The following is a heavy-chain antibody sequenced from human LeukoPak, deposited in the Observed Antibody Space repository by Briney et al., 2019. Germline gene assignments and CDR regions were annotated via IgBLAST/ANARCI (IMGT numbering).Heavy chain of an antibody. CDR1: GYTFTGYY. V-gene: IGHV1-2*02. CDR2: INPNSGGT. Sequence: ASVKVSCKASGYTFTGYYMHWVRQAPGQGLEWIGWINPNSGGTNYAQKFQGRVTMTGDTSISTAYMELSRLRSDDTAVYYCARDDGYSYGYDWGQGTPVTVSS. CDR3: ARDDGYSYGYD. J-gene: IGHJ4*02. D-gene: IGHD5-18*01.